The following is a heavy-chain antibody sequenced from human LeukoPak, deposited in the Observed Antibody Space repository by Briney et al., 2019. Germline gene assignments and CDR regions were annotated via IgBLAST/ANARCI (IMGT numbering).Heavy chain of an antibody. CDR2: LSDTGTT. J-gene: IGHJ5*02. CDR1: GGSVSTISHF. D-gene: IGHD6-6*01. Sequence: PSETLSLTCTVSGGSVSTISHFWDWVRQPPGKGLEWIVSLSDTGTTYYNPSLESRVTMSVDTSKNQFSLKLSSVTAADTAVYYCARRDHPGRSHAWFDPWGQGTLVTVSS. V-gene: IGHV4-39*01. CDR3: ARRDHPGRSHAWFDP.